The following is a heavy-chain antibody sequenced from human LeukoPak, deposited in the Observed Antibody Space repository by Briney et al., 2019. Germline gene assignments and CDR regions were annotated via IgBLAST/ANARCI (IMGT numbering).Heavy chain of an antibody. J-gene: IGHJ4*02. CDR3: ARATTPRCSSTSCYTPGAY. CDR2: ISSSSSYI. Sequence: GGSLRLSCAASGFTFSSYSMNWVRQAPGKGLEWVSSISSSSSYIYYADSVKGRFTISRDNAKNSLYLQMNSLRAEDTAVYYCARATTPRCSSTSCYTPGAYWGQGTLVTVSS. D-gene: IGHD2-2*02. V-gene: IGHV3-21*01. CDR1: GFTFSSYS.